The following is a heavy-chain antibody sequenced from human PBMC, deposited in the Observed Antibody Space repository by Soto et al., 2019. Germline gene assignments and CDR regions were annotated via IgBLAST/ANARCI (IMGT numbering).Heavy chain of an antibody. Sequence: PGGSLRLSCAASGFTFSSYAMHWVRQAPGKGLEWVAVISYDGSNKYYADSVKGRFTISRDNSKNTLYLQMNSLRAEDTAVYYCARSPGPRDDYGDLYWFDPWGQGTLVTVS. V-gene: IGHV3-30-3*01. CDR3: ARSPGPRDDYGDLYWFDP. CDR1: GFTFSSYA. D-gene: IGHD4-17*01. J-gene: IGHJ5*02. CDR2: ISYDGSNK.